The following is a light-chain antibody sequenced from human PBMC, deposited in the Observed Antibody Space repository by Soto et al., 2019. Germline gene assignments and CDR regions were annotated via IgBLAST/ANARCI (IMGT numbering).Light chain of an antibody. V-gene: IGKV3-20*01. Sequence: EIVLTQSPGTLSLSPGERATFSCRASQSVSSNFVAWFQQKPGQVPRLLIYRASNRATGIPDRFSGSRSGTDITLTINRLEPEDFAVYYCQQYVSSPLTFGPGTKVDIK. CDR3: QQYVSSPLT. CDR1: QSVSSNF. CDR2: RAS. J-gene: IGKJ3*01.